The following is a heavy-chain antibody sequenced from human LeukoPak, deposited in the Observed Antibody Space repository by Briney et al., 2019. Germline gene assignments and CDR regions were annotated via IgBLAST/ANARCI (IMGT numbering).Heavy chain of an antibody. V-gene: IGHV1-69*04. D-gene: IGHD6-13*01. J-gene: IGHJ5*02. CDR3: ARCQAAAGLYNWFDP. CDR1: GGTFSSYA. CDR2: IIPILGIA. Sequence: ASVKVSCKASGGTFSSYAISWVRQAPGQGLEWMGRIIPILGIANYAQKFQGRVTITADKSTSTAYMELSSLRSEDTAVYYCARCQAAAGLYNWFDPWGLGTLVTVSS.